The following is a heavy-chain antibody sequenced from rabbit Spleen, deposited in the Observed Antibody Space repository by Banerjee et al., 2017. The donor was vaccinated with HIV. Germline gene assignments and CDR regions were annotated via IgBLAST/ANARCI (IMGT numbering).Heavy chain of an antibody. CDR2: INSYTGRP. Sequence: QSLEESGGDLVKPGASLTLTCTASGFSFSSRYYICWVRQAPGKGLEWIACINSYTGRPVYASWTKGPFTISRTASTTVTLQMTSLTVADTATYFCARDTGSSFSSYGMDLWGPGTLVTVS. CDR3: ARDTGSSFSSYGMDL. J-gene: IGHJ6*01. V-gene: IGHV1S40*01. CDR1: GFSFSSRYY. D-gene: IGHD8-1*01.